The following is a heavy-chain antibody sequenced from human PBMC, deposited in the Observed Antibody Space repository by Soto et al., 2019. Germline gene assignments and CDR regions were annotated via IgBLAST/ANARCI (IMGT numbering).Heavy chain of an antibody. CDR3: ARHYRPEEWLQNFDY. Sequence: PSETLSLTSTVSGGTISSSGYYWGWIRQPPGKGLEWIGSIYYSGSTYYNPSLKSRVTISVDTSKNQFSLKLSSVTAADTAVYYCARHYRPEEWLQNFDYWGQGTLVTVSS. CDR1: GGTISSSGYY. V-gene: IGHV4-39*01. CDR2: IYYSGST. D-gene: IGHD5-12*01. J-gene: IGHJ4*02.